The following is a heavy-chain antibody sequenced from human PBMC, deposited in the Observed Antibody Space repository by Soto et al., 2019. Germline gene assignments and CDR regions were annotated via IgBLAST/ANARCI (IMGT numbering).Heavy chain of an antibody. CDR1: GGTFSSYT. CDR2: IIPILGIA. CDR3: ARGGGYCSGGCEDAADYYYMDV. V-gene: IGHV1-69*02. D-gene: IGHD2-15*01. Sequence: ASVKVSCKASGGTFSSYTISWVRQAPGQGLEWMGRIIPILGIANYAQKFQGRVTITADKSTSTAYMELSSLRSEDTAVYYCARGGGYCSGGCEDAADYYYMDVWGKGTTVTVSS. J-gene: IGHJ6*03.